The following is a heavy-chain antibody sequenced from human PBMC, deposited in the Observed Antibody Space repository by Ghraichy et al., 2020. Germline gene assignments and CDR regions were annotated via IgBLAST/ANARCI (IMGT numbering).Heavy chain of an antibody. V-gene: IGHV3-23*01. J-gene: IGHJ4*02. CDR1: GFTFSSYA. CDR3: AKVGPVTGTGVRPFDY. CDR2: ITSSGDNT. D-gene: IGHD6-19*01. Sequence: GSLRLSCAASGFTFSSYAMSWVRQAPGKGLEWVSGITSSGDNTYYADSVKGRFTISRDNSKNTLYLQMNSLRAEDTAVYYCAKVGPVTGTGVRPFDYWGQGTLVTVSS.